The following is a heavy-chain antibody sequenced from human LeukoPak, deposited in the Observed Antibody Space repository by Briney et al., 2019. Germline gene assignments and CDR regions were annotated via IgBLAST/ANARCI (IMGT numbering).Heavy chain of an antibody. J-gene: IGHJ4*02. D-gene: IGHD2-21*02. Sequence: ASVKVSSKASGYTFTGYYMHWVRLAPGQGLEWMGIINPSGGSTSYAQKFQGRVTMPRDMSTSTVYMELSSLRSEDTAVYYCARSYCGGDCYSYYFDYWGQGTLVTVSS. CDR3: ARSYCGGDCYSYYFDY. V-gene: IGHV1-46*01. CDR1: GYTFTGYY. CDR2: INPSGGST.